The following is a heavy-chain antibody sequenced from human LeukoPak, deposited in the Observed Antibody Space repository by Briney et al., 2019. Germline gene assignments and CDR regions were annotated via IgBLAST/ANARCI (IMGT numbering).Heavy chain of an antibody. D-gene: IGHD1-26*01. CDR3: ASSGSYRFDY. J-gene: IGHJ4*02. CDR1: GFTFSSYS. Sequence: GGSLRLSCAASGFTFSSYSMNWVRQAPGKGLEWVSHITASGTAMFHADSVKGRFTISRDNAKNSLYLQMNSLRDEDTAVYYCASSGSYRFDYWGQGTLVTVSS. CDR2: ITASGTAM. V-gene: IGHV3-48*02.